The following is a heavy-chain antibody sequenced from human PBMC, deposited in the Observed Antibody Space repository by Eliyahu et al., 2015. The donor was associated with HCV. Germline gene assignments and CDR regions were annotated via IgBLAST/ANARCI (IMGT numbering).Heavy chain of an antibody. J-gene: IGHJ4*02. CDR2: IWYDGSNK. CDR1: GFTXXSYG. V-gene: IGHV3-33*01. D-gene: IGHD2-21*02. Sequence: QVQLVESGGGVVQPGRSLRLXCAASGFTXXSYGXHWVRQAPGKGLEGVAVIWYDGSNKYYADSVKGRFTISRDNSKNTLYLQMNSLRAEDTAVYYCATAYCGGDCYAFDYWGQGTLVTVSS. CDR3: ATAYCGGDCYAFDY.